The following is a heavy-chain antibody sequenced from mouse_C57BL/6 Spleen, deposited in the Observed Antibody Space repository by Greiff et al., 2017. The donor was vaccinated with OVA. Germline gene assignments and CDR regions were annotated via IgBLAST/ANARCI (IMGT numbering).Heavy chain of an antibody. D-gene: IGHD2-1*01. V-gene: IGHV3-6*01. CDR3: ARGDGNYEDY. CDR1: GYSITSGYY. Sequence: EVKLQESGPGLVKPSQSLSLTCSVTGYSITSGYYWNWIRQFPGNKLEWMGYISYDGSNNYNPSLKNRISITRDTSKNQFFLKLNSVTTEDTASYYCARGDGNYEDYWGQGTTLTVSS. J-gene: IGHJ2*01. CDR2: ISYDGSN.